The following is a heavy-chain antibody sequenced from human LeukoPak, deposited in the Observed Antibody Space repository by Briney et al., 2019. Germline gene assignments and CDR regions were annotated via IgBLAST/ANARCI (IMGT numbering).Heavy chain of an antibody. Sequence: GGSLRLSCAASGFTFSNYAMSWVRQAPGKGLEWVSGISSSGGTTYYADSVKGRFTISRDKSKNTLCLQMNRLRAEDTAVYYCAERAVPAVAGSRFDYWGQGALVTVSS. CDR1: GFTFSNYA. J-gene: IGHJ4*02. D-gene: IGHD6-19*01. CDR2: ISSSGGTT. V-gene: IGHV3-23*01. CDR3: AERAVPAVAGSRFDY.